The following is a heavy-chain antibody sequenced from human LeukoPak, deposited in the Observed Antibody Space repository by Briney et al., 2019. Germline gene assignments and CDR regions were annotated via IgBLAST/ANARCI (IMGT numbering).Heavy chain of an antibody. Sequence: SETLSLTRTVSGGSISSGGYYWSWIRQHPGKGLEWIGYIYYSGSTYYNPSLKSRVTISVDTSKNQFSLKLSSVTAADTAVYYCARDTDYYGSGSYYRTAFDIWGQGTMVTVSS. CDR2: IYYSGST. CDR1: GGSISSGGYY. D-gene: IGHD3-10*01. V-gene: IGHV4-31*03. J-gene: IGHJ3*02. CDR3: ARDTDYYGSGSYYRTAFDI.